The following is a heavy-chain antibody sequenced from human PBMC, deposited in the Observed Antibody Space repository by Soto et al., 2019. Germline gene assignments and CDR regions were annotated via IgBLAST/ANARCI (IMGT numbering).Heavy chain of an antibody. J-gene: IGHJ4*02. CDR3: ARHAYYESGTSHLSQ. V-gene: IGHV5-10-1*01. D-gene: IGHD3-10*01. CDR1: GYSFTNYW. Sequence: GESLKISCKGSGYSFTNYWISWVRQMPGKGLEWMGKIDPSDSYTKYNPSFQGHVTISADKSISTAHLQWSSLEASDTAMYYCARHAYYESGTSHLSQWGQGSLVTVSS. CDR2: IDPSDSYT.